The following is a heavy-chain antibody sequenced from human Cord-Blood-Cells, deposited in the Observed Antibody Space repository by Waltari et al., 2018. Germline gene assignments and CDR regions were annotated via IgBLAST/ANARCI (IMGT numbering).Heavy chain of an antibody. V-gene: IGHV4-34*01. Sequence: QVQLQQWGAGLLKPSETLSLTCAVYGGSFRGYYWRWLRQPPGKGLEWIGEINHSGSTNYNPSLKSRVTISVDTSKNQFSLKLSSVTAADTAVYYCARVNDFWSGYYYYYYYGMDVWGQGTTVTVSS. CDR2: INHSGST. CDR3: ARVNDFWSGYYYYYYYGMDV. CDR1: GGSFRGYY. J-gene: IGHJ6*02. D-gene: IGHD3-3*01.